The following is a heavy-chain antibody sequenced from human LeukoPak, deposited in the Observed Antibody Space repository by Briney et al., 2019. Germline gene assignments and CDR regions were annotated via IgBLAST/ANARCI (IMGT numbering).Heavy chain of an antibody. CDR1: GYTFTSYG. CDR2: ISAYNGNS. V-gene: IGHV1-18*01. Sequence: ASVKVSCKASGYTFTSYGISWVRQAPGQGLELMGWISAYNGNSYYAQKLQGRVTMTTDTSTSTAYMELRSLRSDDTAAYYCAREAQQLVTIYFDYWGQGTLVTVSS. D-gene: IGHD6-13*01. J-gene: IGHJ4*02. CDR3: AREAQQLVTIYFDY.